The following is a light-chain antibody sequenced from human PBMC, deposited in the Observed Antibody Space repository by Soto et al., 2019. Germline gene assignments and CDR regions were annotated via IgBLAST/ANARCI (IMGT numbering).Light chain of an antibody. CDR1: QSVTSRS. J-gene: IGKJ1*01. CDR2: DAS. V-gene: IGKV3-20*01. Sequence: EIALTQSPDTLSLSPGERATPSCRSSQSVTSRSLAWYQQKPGQAPRLLIYDASNRAADIPDRFSGSGSGTDFTLTINRLEPEDFAVYYCQQYAGSPRTFGQGTKVDI. CDR3: QQYAGSPRT.